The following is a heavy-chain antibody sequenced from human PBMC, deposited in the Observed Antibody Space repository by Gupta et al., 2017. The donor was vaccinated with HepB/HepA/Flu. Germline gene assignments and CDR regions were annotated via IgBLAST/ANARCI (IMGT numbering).Heavy chain of an antibody. CDR3: ARDKLTWENAFDL. J-gene: IGHJ3*01. D-gene: IGHD1-26*01. CDR1: GFTFSDYH. CDR2: IHFDGSNK. V-gene: IGHV3-33*01. Sequence: QVHLVESGGGVVQPGRSLSLSCTSSGFTFSDYHLHWVRQAPGRGLEWVALIHFDGSNKIYANSVKGRFTISRDNSKNTLYLQLNSLRAEDTAVYYCARDKLTWENAFDLWGQGTTVTVSS.